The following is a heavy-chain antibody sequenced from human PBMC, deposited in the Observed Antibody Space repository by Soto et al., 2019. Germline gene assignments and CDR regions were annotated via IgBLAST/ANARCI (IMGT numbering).Heavy chain of an antibody. CDR1: GYSFTSYW. D-gene: IGHD6-19*01. V-gene: IGHV5-10-1*01. Sequence: GESLKISCKGSGYSFTSYWISWVRQMPGKGLEWMGRIDPSDSYTNYNPSFQGHVTISADKSISTAYLQWSSLKASDTAMYYCARHAGGRYNWFDPWGQGTLVTVSS. J-gene: IGHJ5*02. CDR2: IDPSDSYT. CDR3: ARHAGGRYNWFDP.